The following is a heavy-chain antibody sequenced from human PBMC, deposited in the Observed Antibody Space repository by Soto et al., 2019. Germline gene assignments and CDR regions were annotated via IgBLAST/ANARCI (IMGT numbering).Heavy chain of an antibody. Sequence: QVQLVESGGGLVKPGGSLRLSCAASGFTFSDYYMSWIRQAPGKGLEWVSYISSSGSTLYYADSVKGRFTISRGNAKNSMYLQMNSLRAEDTSVYYCARDTYQLLYAFDIWGHGTMVTVSS. J-gene: IGHJ3*02. CDR1: GFTFSDYY. CDR2: ISSSGSTL. D-gene: IGHD2-2*01. V-gene: IGHV3-11*01. CDR3: ARDTYQLLYAFDI.